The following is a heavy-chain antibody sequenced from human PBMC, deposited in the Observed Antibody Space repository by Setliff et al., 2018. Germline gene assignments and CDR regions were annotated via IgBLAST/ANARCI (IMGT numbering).Heavy chain of an antibody. J-gene: IGHJ6*03. Sequence: ASVKVSCKASGFTFKTYSFSWIRQAPGQGLEWVGWISGYNSNTIYAQNFQGRVTMTTDASTNTAYMELRSLGSDDTAVYYCAREGRRYYDSSGYYYDPYYYYYMDVWGKGTTVTVS. CDR1: GFTFKTYS. D-gene: IGHD3-22*01. CDR2: ISGYNSNT. CDR3: AREGRRYYDSSGYYYDPYYYYYMDV. V-gene: IGHV1-18*01.